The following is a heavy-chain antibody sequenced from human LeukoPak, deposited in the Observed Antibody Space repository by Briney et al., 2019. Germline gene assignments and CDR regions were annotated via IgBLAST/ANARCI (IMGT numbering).Heavy chain of an antibody. CDR3: ARPSGYDFAFDYDY. D-gene: IGHD5-12*01. Sequence: APVKVSCKASGYTFTGYYMHWVRQAPGQGLEWMGWINPNSGGTNYAQKFQGRVTMTRDTSISTAYMELSRLRSDDTAVYYCARPSGYDFAFDYDYWGQGTLVTVSS. J-gene: IGHJ4*02. CDR2: INPNSGGT. V-gene: IGHV1-2*02. CDR1: GYTFTGYY.